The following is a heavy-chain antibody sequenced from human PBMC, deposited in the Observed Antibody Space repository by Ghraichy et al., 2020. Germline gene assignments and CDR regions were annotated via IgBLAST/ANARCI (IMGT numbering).Heavy chain of an antibody. V-gene: IGHV3-7*01. CDR1: GFTFTTYW. CDR3: VRDMDI. Sequence: GESLNISCAASGFTFTTYWMTWVRQAPGKGLEWVANINQDGSQKYYVDSVKGRFTIPRDNSENSLYLQMNSLRAEDTAVYYCVRDMDIWGQGTMVTVSS. J-gene: IGHJ3*02. CDR2: INQDGSQK.